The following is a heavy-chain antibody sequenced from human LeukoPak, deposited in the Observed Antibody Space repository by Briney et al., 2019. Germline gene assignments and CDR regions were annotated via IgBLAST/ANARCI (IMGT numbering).Heavy chain of an antibody. D-gene: IGHD2-2*01. V-gene: IGHV4-4*09. CDR2: IYTSGST. Sequence: SETLSLTCTVSGGSISSYYWSWIRQPPGKGLEWIGYIYTSGSTNYNPSLKSRVTVSVDTSKSQFSLKLSSVTAADTAVYYCARLGCSSTSCPNYYYYYMDVWGKGTTVTVSS. CDR1: GGSISSYY. CDR3: ARLGCSSTSCPNYYYYYMDV. J-gene: IGHJ6*03.